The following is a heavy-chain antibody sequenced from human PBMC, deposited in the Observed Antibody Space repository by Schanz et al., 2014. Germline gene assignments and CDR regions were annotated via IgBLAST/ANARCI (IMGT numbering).Heavy chain of an antibody. CDR3: ARDEGRDGYNLAFDV. Sequence: VQLVESGGSVVQPGRSLRLSCAGSGFSFSDYGMHWVRQAPGKGLEWVSTVYMSAASTRYADSVKGRFIISRDSSKNTLFLQMNSLRPEDTALYFCARDEGRDGYNLAFDVWGQGTLVTVSS. J-gene: IGHJ3*01. CDR2: VYMSAAST. CDR1: GFSFSDYG. V-gene: IGHV3-NL1*01. D-gene: IGHD5-12*01.